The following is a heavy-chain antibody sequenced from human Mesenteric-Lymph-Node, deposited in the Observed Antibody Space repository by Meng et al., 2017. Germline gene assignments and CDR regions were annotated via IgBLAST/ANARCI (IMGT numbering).Heavy chain of an antibody. D-gene: IGHD2-21*01. V-gene: IGHV7-4-1*02. Sequence: QVQLVQSGYELKKPGASVKVSCKASGYPFTRYTMHWVRQAPGQGLEWMGWINTYTGNPTYAQGFTGRFVFSLDTSVTTAYLQISSLKAEDTAVYYCGRDIPGGEADYWGQGTLVTVSS. J-gene: IGHJ4*02. CDR3: GRDIPGGEADY. CDR1: GYPFTRYT. CDR2: INTYTGNP.